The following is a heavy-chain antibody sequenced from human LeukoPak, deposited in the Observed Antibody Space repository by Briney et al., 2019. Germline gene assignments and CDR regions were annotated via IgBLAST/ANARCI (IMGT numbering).Heavy chain of an antibody. V-gene: IGHV4-61*01. Sequence: SETLSLTCTVSGGSISSSSYYWSWIRQPPGKGLEWIAYIYYSGSTNYNPSLKSRVTISVDTSKNQFSLKLSSVTAADTAVYYCARVYYSNSYDYWYFDLWGRGTLVTVSS. CDR2: IYYSGST. J-gene: IGHJ2*01. CDR3: ARVYYSNSYDYWYFDL. D-gene: IGHD6-13*01. CDR1: GGSISSSSYY.